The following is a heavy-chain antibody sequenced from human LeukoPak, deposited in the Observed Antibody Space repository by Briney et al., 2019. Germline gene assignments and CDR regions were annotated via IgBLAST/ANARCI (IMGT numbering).Heavy chain of an antibody. CDR1: GGSINSYY. CDR2: IYYSGST. J-gene: IGHJ5*02. CDR3: ARVLMGLVSPASFDP. V-gene: IGHV4-59*01. Sequence: SETLSLTCTVSGGSINSYYWSWIRQPPGKGLEWIGYIYYSGSTNYNPSLKSRVTISVDTSKNQFSLKLSSVTAADTAVYYCARVLMGLVSPASFDPWGQGTLVTVSS. D-gene: IGHD2-15*01.